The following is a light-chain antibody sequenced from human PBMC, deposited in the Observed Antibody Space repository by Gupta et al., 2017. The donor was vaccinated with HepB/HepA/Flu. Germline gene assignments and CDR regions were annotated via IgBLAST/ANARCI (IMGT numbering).Light chain of an antibody. CDR1: QDISNY. V-gene: IGKV1-33*01. Sequence: DIQMTQSPSSLSASVGVRVTITCQASQDISNYLNWYQQKPGKAPKLLIYDASNLETGVPSRFSGSGSGTDFTFTISSLQPEDIATYYCQQYDNLPGTFGQGTLMEIK. CDR3: QQYDNLPGT. CDR2: DAS. J-gene: IGKJ5*01.